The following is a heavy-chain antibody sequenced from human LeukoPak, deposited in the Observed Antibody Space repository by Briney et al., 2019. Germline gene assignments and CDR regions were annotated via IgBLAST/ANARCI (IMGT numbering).Heavy chain of an antibody. CDR2: ISYDGSNK. D-gene: IGHD3-10*01. Sequence: PGGSLRLSCAASGFTFSSYAMHWVRQAPGKGLEWVAVISYDGSNKYYADSVKGRLTISGDNSKNTLYLQMNSLRAEDTAVYYCARDKWFGELTSDAFDIWGQGTMVTVS. J-gene: IGHJ3*02. CDR1: GFTFSSYA. V-gene: IGHV3-30-3*01. CDR3: ARDKWFGELTSDAFDI.